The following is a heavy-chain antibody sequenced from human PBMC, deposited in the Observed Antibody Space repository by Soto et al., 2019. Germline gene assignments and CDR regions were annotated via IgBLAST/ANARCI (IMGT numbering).Heavy chain of an antibody. CDR2: ISAYNGNT. J-gene: IGHJ6*02. D-gene: IGHD3-10*01. Sequence: QVQLVQSGAEVKKPGASVKVSCKASGYTFTSYGISWVRQAPGQGLEWMGWISAYNGNTNYAQKLQGRVTMTTDTYTFTAXLELSSLRSDDTAVYYCASSVDGFGELRYYSGMDVWGQGTTVTVSS. CDR3: ASSVDGFGELRYYSGMDV. V-gene: IGHV1-18*01. CDR1: GYTFTSYG.